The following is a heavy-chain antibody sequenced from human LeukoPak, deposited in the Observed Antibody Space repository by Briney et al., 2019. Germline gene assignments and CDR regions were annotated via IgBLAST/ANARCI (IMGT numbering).Heavy chain of an antibody. CDR1: GYTFTSYY. V-gene: IGHV1-46*01. D-gene: IGHD1-26*01. Sequence: ASVKVSCKASGYTFTSYYMHWVRQAPGQGLEWMGIINPSGGSTSYAQKFQGRVTVTRDTSTSTVYMELSSLRSEDTAVYYCARAPGELGPDYWGQGTLVTVSS. CDR3: ARAPGELGPDY. J-gene: IGHJ4*02. CDR2: INPSGGST.